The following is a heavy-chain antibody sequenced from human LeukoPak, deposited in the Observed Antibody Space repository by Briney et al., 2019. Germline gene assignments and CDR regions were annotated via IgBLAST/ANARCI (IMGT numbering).Heavy chain of an antibody. V-gene: IGHV3-23*01. Sequence: GGSLRLSCAASGFTFSSYAMSWARQAPGKGLEWVSGISDSGGSTYYADSVKGRFTISRDNSKNTLYLQMDSLRAEDTSAYYCGRVAANAFDIWGQGTMVTVSS. CDR1: GFTFSSYA. J-gene: IGHJ3*02. CDR2: ISDSGGST. D-gene: IGHD2-15*01. CDR3: GRVAANAFDI.